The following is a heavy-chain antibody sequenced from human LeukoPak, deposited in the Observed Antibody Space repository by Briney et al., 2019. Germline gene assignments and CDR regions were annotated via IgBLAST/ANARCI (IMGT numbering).Heavy chain of an antibody. CDR1: GFIFSSYS. V-gene: IGHV3-23*01. Sequence: PGGSLRLSCAASGFIFSSYSMSWVRQAPGKGLEWVSVITGSGGNTYYADSVKGRFTISKDNSKNTVYLQMNSLRAEDTAAYYCARDRGGFLEWLPIGLFDYWGQGTLVTVSS. CDR3: ARDRGGFLEWLPIGLFDY. D-gene: IGHD3-3*01. J-gene: IGHJ4*02. CDR2: ITGSGGNT.